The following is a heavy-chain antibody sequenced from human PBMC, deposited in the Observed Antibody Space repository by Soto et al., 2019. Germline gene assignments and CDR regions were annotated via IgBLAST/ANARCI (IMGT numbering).Heavy chain of an antibody. Sequence: SQTLSLTCAISGDSVSSNSAAWNWIRQSPSRGLEWLGRTYYRSKWYNDYVGSVKSRITINPDTSKNQFSLPLNSVTPEDTAVYYCARDRGTGEGDAFDIWGQGTMVTVSS. CDR1: GDSVSSNSAA. CDR3: ARDRGTGEGDAFDI. CDR2: TYYRSKWYN. V-gene: IGHV6-1*01. D-gene: IGHD3-10*01. J-gene: IGHJ3*02.